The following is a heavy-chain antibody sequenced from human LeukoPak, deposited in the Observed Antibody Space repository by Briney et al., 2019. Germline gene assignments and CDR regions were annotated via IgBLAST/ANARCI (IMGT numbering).Heavy chain of an antibody. Sequence: SETLSLTCPVSGGSISSGGYYWSWIRQHPGKGLEWIGYIYYSGSTYYNPSLKSRVTISVDTSKNQFSLKLSSVIAADTAVYYCARESPSRVNWFDPWGQGTLVTVSS. CDR2: IYYSGST. CDR3: ARESPSRVNWFDP. V-gene: IGHV4-31*03. CDR1: GGSISSGGYY. J-gene: IGHJ5*02.